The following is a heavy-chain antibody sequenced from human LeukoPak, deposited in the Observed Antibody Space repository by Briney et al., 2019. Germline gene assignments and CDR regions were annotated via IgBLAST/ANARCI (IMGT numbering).Heavy chain of an antibody. Sequence: GGSLRLSCAASGFTFSSYDLHWVRQAPGKGLEWVAFIRYDGSNKYYADSVKGRFTISRDNSKNTLYLQMNSLRAEDTAVYYCARDRVPSSSWWEDYYYGMDVWGQGTTVTVSS. J-gene: IGHJ6*02. D-gene: IGHD6-13*01. CDR1: GFTFSSYD. V-gene: IGHV3-30*02. CDR2: IRYDGSNK. CDR3: ARDRVPSSSWWEDYYYGMDV.